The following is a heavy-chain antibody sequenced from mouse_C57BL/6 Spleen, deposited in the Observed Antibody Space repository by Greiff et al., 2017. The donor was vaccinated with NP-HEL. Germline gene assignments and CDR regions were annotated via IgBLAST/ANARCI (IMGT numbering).Heavy chain of an antibody. D-gene: IGHD1-1*01. Sequence: EVQLQQSGPELVKPGASVKISCKASGYTFTDYYMNWVKQSHGKSLEWIGDINPNNGGTSYNQKFKGKATLTVDKSSSTAYMELRSLTSEDSAVYYCARSPLYYYGSSLDYWGQGTTLTVSS. CDR1: GYTFTDYY. CDR2: INPNNGGT. CDR3: ARSPLYYYGSSLDY. V-gene: IGHV1-26*01. J-gene: IGHJ2*01.